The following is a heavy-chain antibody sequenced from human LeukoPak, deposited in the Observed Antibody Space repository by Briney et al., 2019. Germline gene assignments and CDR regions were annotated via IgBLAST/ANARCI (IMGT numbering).Heavy chain of an antibody. CDR1: GFTFNNYW. J-gene: IGHJ6*02. CDR3: ARDRDYHYGMDV. CDR2: ISSSSSYI. D-gene: IGHD5-24*01. Sequence: GGSLRLSCAASGFTFNNYWMNWVRQAPGKGLEWVSSISSSSSYIYSADSVKGRFTISRDNAKNSLYLQMSSLRAEDTAVYYCARDRDYHYGMDVWGQGTTVTVSS. V-gene: IGHV3-21*01.